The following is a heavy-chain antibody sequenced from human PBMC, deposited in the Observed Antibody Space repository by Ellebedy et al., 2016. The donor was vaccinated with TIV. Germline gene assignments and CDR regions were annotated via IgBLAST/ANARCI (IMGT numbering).Heavy chain of an antibody. V-gene: IGHV3-53*01. CDR3: ARDIQFGYYDF. J-gene: IGHJ4*02. D-gene: IGHD2-15*01. CDR2: IYAGGDT. Sequence: GESLKISCAASGFTVTLNFVSWVRQAPGKGLEWVSVIYAGGDTYYADSVQGRFTVSRDISKNTVYLQMNSLRADDKAVYYCARDIQFGYYDFWGQGTLVTVSS. CDR1: GFTVTLNF.